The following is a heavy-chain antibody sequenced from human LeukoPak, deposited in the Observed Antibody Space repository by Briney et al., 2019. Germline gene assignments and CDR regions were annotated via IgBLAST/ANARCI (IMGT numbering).Heavy chain of an antibody. CDR2: VLISVTT. V-gene: IGHV4-4*09. CDR1: NGSISTYH. CDR3: ARLRVSGSYLYYFDY. J-gene: IGHJ4*02. D-gene: IGHD1-26*01. Sequence: SSETLSLTCTVSNGSISTYHWGWVRQPPGKRLECIGYVLISVTTNSNPSLKSRLTISVDTSKNQFTLKLSSVTAADTAVYYCARLRVSGSYLYYFDYWGQGTLVTVSS.